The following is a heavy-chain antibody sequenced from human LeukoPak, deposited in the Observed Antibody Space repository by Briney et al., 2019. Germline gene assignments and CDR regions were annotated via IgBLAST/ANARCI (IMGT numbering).Heavy chain of an antibody. CDR2: ISWNSGSI. J-gene: IGHJ4*02. V-gene: IGHV3-9*01. CDR1: GFTFSSYA. Sequence: LSGGSLRLSCAASGFTFSSYAMSWVRQAPGKGLEWVSGISWNSGSIGYADSVKGRFTISRDNAKNSLYLQMNSLRAEDTALYYCAKPGRQNRQWLPRDWGQGTLVTVSS. CDR3: AKPGRQNRQWLPRD. D-gene: IGHD6-19*01.